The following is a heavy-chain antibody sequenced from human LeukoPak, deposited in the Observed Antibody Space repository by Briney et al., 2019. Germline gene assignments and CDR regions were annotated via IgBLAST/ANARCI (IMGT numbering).Heavy chain of an antibody. CDR2: ISSSSSYT. V-gene: IGHV3-11*03. J-gene: IGHJ4*02. Sequence: PGGSLRLSCAASGFTFSDYYMTWIRQAPGKGLEWVSHISSSSSYTNHADSVKGRFTISRDNAKNTLYLQMNSLRAEDTAVYYCAQQLDLDYWGQGTLVTVSS. D-gene: IGHD6-13*01. CDR3: AQQLDLDY. CDR1: GFTFSDYY.